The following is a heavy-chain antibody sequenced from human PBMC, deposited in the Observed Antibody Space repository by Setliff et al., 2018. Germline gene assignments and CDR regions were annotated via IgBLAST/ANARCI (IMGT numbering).Heavy chain of an antibody. CDR2: ISGYNGYT. Sequence: ASVKVSCKAFGYTFAKYGTSWVRQDPGQGLEWMGWISGYNGYTVYAQKLKGRVTLTTDTSTGTAYMEVRSLRSDDTAQYYCVRDREDIVVGPTTAAFDIWGQGTMVTVSS. CDR1: GYTFAKYG. J-gene: IGHJ3*02. V-gene: IGHV1-18*01. D-gene: IGHD2-2*01. CDR3: VRDREDIVVGPTTAAFDI.